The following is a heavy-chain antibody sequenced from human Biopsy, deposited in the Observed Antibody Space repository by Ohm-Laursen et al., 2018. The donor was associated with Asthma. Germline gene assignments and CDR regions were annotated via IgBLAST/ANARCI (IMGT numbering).Heavy chain of an antibody. D-gene: IGHD6-19*01. CDR2: IWDDDTNK. J-gene: IGHJ4*02. V-gene: IGHV3-33*01. CDR3: ARGDSSGWSHYYFDY. Sequence: SLRLSCAASGFTLRRTGMHWVRQAPGQGLEWVAVIWDDDTNKHYADSVRGRFTISRDFSKNTLHLQMHSLRVEDTAVYYCARGDSSGWSHYYFDYWGQGTLVTVSS. CDR1: GFTLRRTG.